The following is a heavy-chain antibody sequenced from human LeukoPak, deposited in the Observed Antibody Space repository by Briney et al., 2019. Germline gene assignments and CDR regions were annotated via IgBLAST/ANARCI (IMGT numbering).Heavy chain of an antibody. V-gene: IGHV4-38-2*01. J-gene: IGHJ4*02. Sequence: SETLSLTCAVYGYSINSGYFWGWVRQPPGKGPEWIGSIFHTGDVYYNPSLRSRVTVSVDTSRNQVSLKVTSVTAADTALYYCARVVASTSIDSWGQGILVTVSS. CDR3: ARVVASTSIDS. CDR2: IFHTGDV. CDR1: GYSINSGYF. D-gene: IGHD2-15*01.